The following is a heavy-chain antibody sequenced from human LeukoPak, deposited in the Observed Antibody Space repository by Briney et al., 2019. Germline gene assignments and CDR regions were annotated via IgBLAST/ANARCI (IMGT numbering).Heavy chain of an antibody. D-gene: IGHD3-3*01. CDR2: ISSSGSTI. CDR3: ARAHDFWSGFVDY. J-gene: IGHJ4*02. CDR1: GFTFSSYE. Sequence: GGSLRLSCAASGFTFSSYEMNWVRQAPGKGLEWVSYISSSGSTIYYADSVKGRFTISRDNAKNSLYLQMNSLRAEDTAVYYCARAHDFWSGFVDYWGQGTLVTVSS. V-gene: IGHV3-48*03.